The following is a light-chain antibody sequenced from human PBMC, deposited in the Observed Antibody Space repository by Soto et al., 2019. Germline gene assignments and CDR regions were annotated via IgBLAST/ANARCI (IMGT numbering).Light chain of an antibody. CDR2: LTS. J-gene: IGKJ2*01. CDR3: QQSYSCPYS. CDR1: RSIGNY. V-gene: IGKV1-39*01. Sequence: DVQMTQSPSSLSASVGDRVTITCRASRSIGNYLNWYQQKPDSAPQLLIYLTSTLQSGVPSRFSGSGSGTDFTLTISSLQPEDFATYYCQQSYSCPYSFGQGTKLEIK.